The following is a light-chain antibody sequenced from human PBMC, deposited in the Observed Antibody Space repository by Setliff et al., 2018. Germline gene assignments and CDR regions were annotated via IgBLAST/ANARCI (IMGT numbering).Light chain of an antibody. Sequence: LTQPASVSGSPGQSITISCTGTSSDVGGYNYVSWYQQHPDKAPKLMIFDVSNRPSGVSNRFSGSKSGNTASLTISGLQAEDEADYYCSSYTSSSTQVFGAGTKVTVL. CDR1: SSDVGGYNY. CDR3: SSYTSSSTQV. J-gene: IGLJ1*01. CDR2: DVS. V-gene: IGLV2-14*03.